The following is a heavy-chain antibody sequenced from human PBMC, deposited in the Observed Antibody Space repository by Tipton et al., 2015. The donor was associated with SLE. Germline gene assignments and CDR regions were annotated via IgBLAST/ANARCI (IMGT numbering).Heavy chain of an antibody. J-gene: IGHJ4*02. Sequence: TLSLSCTVSGGSISSSSYYCGWILLPPGKGLEWIGYIYYRGSTNYNPSLKSRVTISVDTSKNQFSLKLSSVTAADTAVDYCARVQPVGYDSSGYYPVYYWGQGTLVSVS. CDR1: GGSISSSSYY. V-gene: IGHV4-61*05. CDR2: IYYRGST. CDR3: ARVQPVGYDSSGYYPVYY. D-gene: IGHD3-22*01.